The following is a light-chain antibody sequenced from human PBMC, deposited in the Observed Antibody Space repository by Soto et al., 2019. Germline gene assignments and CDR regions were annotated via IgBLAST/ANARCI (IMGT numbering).Light chain of an antibody. V-gene: IGLV2-11*01. Sequence: QSVLTQPRSVPGSPGQSVTISCTGTTSDVGGYNYVSWYQQHPGKAPKLMIYDVTKRPSGVPDRFSGSKSGNTASLTISGLQAEDEADYYCTSYSSSDIFYVFGTGTKLTVL. CDR3: TSYSSSDIFYV. CDR2: DVT. J-gene: IGLJ1*01. CDR1: TSDVGGYNY.